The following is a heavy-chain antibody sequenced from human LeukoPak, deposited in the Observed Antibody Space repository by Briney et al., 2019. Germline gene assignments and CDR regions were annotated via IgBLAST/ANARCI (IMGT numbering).Heavy chain of an antibody. CDR2: ISGSGGST. V-gene: IGHV3-23*01. J-gene: IGHJ5*02. CDR3: AKDSYYGSGSSERVWGNNWFDP. D-gene: IGHD3-10*01. Sequence: PGGSLRLSCAASGFTFSSYAMSWVRQAPGKGLEWVSAISGSGGSTYYADSVKGRFTISRDNSKNTLYLQMNSLRAEDTAVYYCAKDSYYGSGSSERVWGNNWFDPWGQGTLVTVSS. CDR1: GFTFSSYA.